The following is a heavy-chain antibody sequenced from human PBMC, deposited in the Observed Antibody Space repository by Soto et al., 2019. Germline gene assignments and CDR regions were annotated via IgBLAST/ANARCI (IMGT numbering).Heavy chain of an antibody. J-gene: IGHJ4*02. CDR3: AGYCSSTSCYTGTDY. V-gene: IGHV4-31*03. Sequence: QVQLQESGPGLVKPSQTLSLTCTVSGGSISSGGYYWSWIRQHPGKGLEWIGYIYYSGSTYYNPSRKRRVTISVDTSKNQFSLKLSTVTAADTAVYYCAGYCSSTSCYTGTDYWGQGTLVTVSS. CDR2: IYYSGST. CDR1: GGSISSGGYY. D-gene: IGHD2-2*02.